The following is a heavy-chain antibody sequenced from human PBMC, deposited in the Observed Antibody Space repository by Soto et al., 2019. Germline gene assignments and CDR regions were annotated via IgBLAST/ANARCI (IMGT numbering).Heavy chain of an antibody. Sequence: EVQLVESGGGLVKPGASLRLSCAASGFTFSSYGMNWVRQAPGKGLEWVSSISSSSSYIYYADSVEGRFTISRDNAKNSLYLQMNSLRAEDTAVYYCARDQYSSSPGGSDHWGQGTPVIVSS. CDR3: ARDQYSSSPGGSDH. D-gene: IGHD6-6*01. CDR1: GFTFSSYG. J-gene: IGHJ4*02. V-gene: IGHV3-21*01. CDR2: ISSSSSYI.